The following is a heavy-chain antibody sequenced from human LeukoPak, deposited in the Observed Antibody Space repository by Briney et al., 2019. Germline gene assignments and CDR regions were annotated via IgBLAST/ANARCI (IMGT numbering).Heavy chain of an antibody. CDR2: IKQDGSEK. J-gene: IGHJ4*02. D-gene: IGHD6-13*01. CDR1: GFTFSSYW. CDR3: ARDSSPQQQLVTASSLDY. Sequence: GGSLRLSCAASGFTFSSYWMSWVRQAPGKGLEWVAYIKQDGSEKYYVDSVKGRFTISRDNAKNSLYLQMNSLRAEDTAVYYCARDSSPQQQLVTASSLDYWGQGTLVTVSS. V-gene: IGHV3-7*01.